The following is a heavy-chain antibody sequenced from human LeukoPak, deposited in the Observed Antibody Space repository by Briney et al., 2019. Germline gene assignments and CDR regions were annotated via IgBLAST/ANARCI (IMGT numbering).Heavy chain of an antibody. CDR2: IYSGGST. CDR1: GFTVSSNY. V-gene: IGHV3-66*01. D-gene: IGHD5-12*01. J-gene: IGHJ4*02. Sequence: PGGSLRLSCAASGFTVSSNYMSWVRQAPGKGLEWVSVIYSGGSTYYADSVKGRFTISRDNSKNTLYLQMNSLRAEDTAVYYCARDPYGGYDYGGDYWGQGTLVTVSS. CDR3: ARDPYGGYDYGGDY.